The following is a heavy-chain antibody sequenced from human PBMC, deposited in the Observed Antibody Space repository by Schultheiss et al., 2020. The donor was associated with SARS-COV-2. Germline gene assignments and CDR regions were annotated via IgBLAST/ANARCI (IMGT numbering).Heavy chain of an antibody. V-gene: IGHV4-34*09. CDR1: GGSFSGYY. CDR3: ARMVVVAATLGWFDP. CDR2: INRSGST. D-gene: IGHD2-15*01. J-gene: IGHJ5*02. Sequence: SETLSLTCAVYGGSFSGYYWSWIRQPPGKGLEWIGEINRSGSTNYNPSLKSRVTISLDTSKNQFSLKLSSVTAADTAVYYCARMVVVAATLGWFDPWGQGTLVTVSS.